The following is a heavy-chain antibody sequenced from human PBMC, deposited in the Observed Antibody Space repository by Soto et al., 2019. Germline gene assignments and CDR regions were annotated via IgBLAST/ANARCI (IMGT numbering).Heavy chain of an antibody. V-gene: IGHV3-30*03. J-gene: IGHJ5*02. CDR2: ISYDGSNK. CDR1: GFTFSSYD. Sequence: GESLTLSCAASGFTFSSYDMHWVRQPPGKGLEWVAVISYDGSNKYYADSVKGRFTISRDNSKNTLYLQMNSLRAEDTAVYYCARGVLYYYDSSGYPHWFDPWGQGT. D-gene: IGHD3-22*01. CDR3: ARGVLYYYDSSGYPHWFDP.